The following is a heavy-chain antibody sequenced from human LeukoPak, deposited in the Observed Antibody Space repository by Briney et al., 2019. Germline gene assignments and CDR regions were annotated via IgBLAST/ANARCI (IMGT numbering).Heavy chain of an antibody. D-gene: IGHD3-22*01. CDR1: GFTFSSYS. CDR2: ISSSSSYI. J-gene: IGHJ3*02. Sequence: GGSLRLSCAASGFTFSSYSMNWVRQAPGKGLEWVSSISSSSSYIYYADSVKGRFTISRDNAKNSLYLQMNSLRAEDTAVYYCARVEGYYDSSGYSDAFDIWGQGTMVTVSS. V-gene: IGHV3-21*01. CDR3: ARVEGYYDSSGYSDAFDI.